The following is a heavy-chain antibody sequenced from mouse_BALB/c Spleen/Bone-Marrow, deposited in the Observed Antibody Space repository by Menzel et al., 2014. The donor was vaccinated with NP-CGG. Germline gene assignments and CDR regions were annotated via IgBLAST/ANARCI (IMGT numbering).Heavy chain of an antibody. Sequence: VQLQQSGAELGMPGASVKMSCKASGYTFTDNWIYWVKQRPGQGLEWIGAIDTSDSYTNYNQKFMGKASLTADASSSTAYMQVSSLTSDDSAVYYCARGEHDFSLDYWGQGTSVTVSS. CDR2: IDTSDSYT. D-gene: IGHD2-4*01. J-gene: IGHJ4*01. V-gene: IGHV1-69*01. CDR3: ARGEHDFSLDY. CDR1: GYTFTDNW.